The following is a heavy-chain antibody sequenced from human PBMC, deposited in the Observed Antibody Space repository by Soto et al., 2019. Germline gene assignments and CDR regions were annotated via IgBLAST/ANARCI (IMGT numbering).Heavy chain of an antibody. CDR3: VRERRSYRNYHEVNWFDP. CDR1: GFNFSTYS. Sequence: EVQLVESGGGLVKPGGSLRLSCAASGFNFSTYSMSWVRQAPGKGLEWVSSISSGSSYIYYADSVKGRFTISRDNAKNSLYLQMNTLRAEDTAVYYCVRERRSYRNYHEVNWFDPWGQGILVTVSS. D-gene: IGHD4-4*01. CDR2: ISSGSSYI. V-gene: IGHV3-21*01. J-gene: IGHJ5*02.